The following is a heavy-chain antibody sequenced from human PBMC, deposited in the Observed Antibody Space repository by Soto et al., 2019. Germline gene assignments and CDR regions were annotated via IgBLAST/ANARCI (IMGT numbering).Heavy chain of an antibody. Sequence: ASVKVSCKASGGNFGKSAINWVRQTPGQGLEWLGGFIPVYRTLNYAQKFQGRVTITADESTGTAYMTLSSLASDDTAVYYCATGVIWIGYFTVDSWGQGTRVTVSS. V-gene: IGHV1-69*13. D-gene: IGHD3-3*01. CDR1: GGNFGKSA. CDR3: ATGVIWIGYFTVDS. CDR2: FIPVYRTL. J-gene: IGHJ4*02.